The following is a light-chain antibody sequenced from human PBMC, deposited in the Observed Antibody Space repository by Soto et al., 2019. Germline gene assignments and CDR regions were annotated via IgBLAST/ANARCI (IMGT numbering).Light chain of an antibody. CDR1: GSNIGAPYD. J-gene: IGLJ1*01. CDR2: GST. CDR3: QSYDSSLSGYV. Sequence: QSVLTQPPSLSGAPGQRVTISCTGSGSNIGAPYDVHWYQHLPGTAPKLLIYGSTNRPSGVPGRFSGSKSGTSASLAITGLQAEDEADSYCQSYDSSLSGYVFGAGTKVTVL. V-gene: IGLV1-40*01.